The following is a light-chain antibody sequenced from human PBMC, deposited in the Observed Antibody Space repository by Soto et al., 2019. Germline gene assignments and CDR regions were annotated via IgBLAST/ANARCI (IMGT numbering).Light chain of an antibody. CDR2: AAS. CDR1: QSISTY. Sequence: DIQMTQSPSSLSASVGNRCTITCPASQSISTYLNWYQQKPGKAPKLLIYAASSLQSGVPSRFSGSGSGTEFTLTISSLQSEDFAVYYCQQYNSWPPITFGQGTRLEIK. J-gene: IGKJ5*01. V-gene: IGKV1-39*01. CDR3: QQYNSWPPIT.